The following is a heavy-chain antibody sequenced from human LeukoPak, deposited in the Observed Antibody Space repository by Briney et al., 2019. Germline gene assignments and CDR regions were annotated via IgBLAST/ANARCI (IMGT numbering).Heavy chain of an antibody. V-gene: IGHV4-28*01. CDR2: IYYSGVT. Sequence: SETLSLTCAVSRYSISSSNWWGWIRQPPGKGLEWIGYIYYSGVTYYNPSLKSRVTISIDTSKNQFSLRLSSVTAADTAVYYCARTMILVVSSYYYYGMDVWGQGTTVTVSS. CDR1: RYSISSSNW. D-gene: IGHD3-22*01. CDR3: ARTMILVVSSYYYYGMDV. J-gene: IGHJ6*02.